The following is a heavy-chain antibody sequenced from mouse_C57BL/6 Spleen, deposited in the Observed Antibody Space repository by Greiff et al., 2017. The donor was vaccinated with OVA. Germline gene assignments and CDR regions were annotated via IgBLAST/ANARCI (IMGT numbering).Heavy chain of an antibody. CDR3: ARDGNHYYAMDY. CDR2: INPSNGGT. Sequence: VQLQQSGTELVKPGASVKLSCKASGYTFTSYWMHWVKQRPGQGLEWIGNINPSNGGTNYNEKFKSKATLTVDKSSSTAYMQLSSLTSEDSAVYYCARDGNHYYAMDYWGQGTSVTVSS. J-gene: IGHJ4*01. V-gene: IGHV1-53*01. D-gene: IGHD1-1*01. CDR1: GYTFTSYW.